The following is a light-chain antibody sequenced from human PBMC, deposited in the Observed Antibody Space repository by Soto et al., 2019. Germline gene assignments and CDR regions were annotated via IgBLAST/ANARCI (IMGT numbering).Light chain of an antibody. Sequence: SVLTQPPSASGSPGQSFTISCTGTSSDVGGYNYVSWYQQHPVKAPKLMIYEVSKRPSGVPDRFSGSKSGNTASLTVSGLQAEDEADYYCSSYAGRNSVFGTGTKVT. CDR1: SSDVGGYNY. CDR3: SSYAGRNSV. J-gene: IGLJ1*01. V-gene: IGLV2-8*01. CDR2: EVS.